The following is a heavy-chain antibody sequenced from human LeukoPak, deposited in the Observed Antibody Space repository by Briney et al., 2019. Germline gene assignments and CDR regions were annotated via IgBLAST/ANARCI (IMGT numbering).Heavy chain of an antibody. Sequence: GGSLRLSCAASGFTFSSYAMSWVRQAPGKGLEWVSAISGSGGSIYYADSVKGRFTISRDNSKNTLYLQMNSLRAEDTAVYYCAKDRRVDIVATIEYWGQGTLVTVSS. D-gene: IGHD5-12*01. J-gene: IGHJ4*02. CDR1: GFTFSSYA. CDR3: AKDRRVDIVATIEY. CDR2: ISGSGGSI. V-gene: IGHV3-23*01.